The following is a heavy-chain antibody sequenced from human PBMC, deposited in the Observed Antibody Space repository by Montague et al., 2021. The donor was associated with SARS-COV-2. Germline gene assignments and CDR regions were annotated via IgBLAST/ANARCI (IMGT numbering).Heavy chain of an antibody. CDR1: GGSISSGSYY. D-gene: IGHD1-26*01. V-gene: IGHV4-61*02. CDR2: IYTSGST. J-gene: IGHJ4*02. CDR3: ARAKWELYFDY. Sequence: TLSLTRTVSGGSISSGSYYWSWIRQPAGKGLEWIGRIYTSGSTNYXPSLKSRVTISVDTSKNQFSLKLSSVTAADTAVYYCARAKWELYFDYWGQGTLVTVSS.